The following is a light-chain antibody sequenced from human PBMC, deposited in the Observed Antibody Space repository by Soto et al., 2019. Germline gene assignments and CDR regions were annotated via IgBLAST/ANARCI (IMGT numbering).Light chain of an antibody. Sequence: EVLMTQSPATLSVSPGERATLSCRASQSVSSNLAWYQQKPGQAPRLLIYGASNRATGIPDRFSGSGSGTDFTLTISSLQSEDFAVYYCQQYNNWPLTFGGGTKVDIK. CDR3: QQYNNWPLT. J-gene: IGKJ4*01. CDR1: QSVSSN. CDR2: GAS. V-gene: IGKV3D-15*01.